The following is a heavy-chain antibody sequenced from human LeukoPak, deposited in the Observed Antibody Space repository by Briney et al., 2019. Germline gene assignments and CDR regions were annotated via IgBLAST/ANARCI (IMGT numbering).Heavy chain of an antibody. V-gene: IGHV3-7*03. J-gene: IGHJ6*02. CDR2: VNRDGSET. CDR1: GFTLSNHW. CDR3: ARNNGMDV. Sequence: PGGSLRLSCAASGFTLSNHWMTWVRQVPGRGPEWVANVNRDGSETYYLDSVKGRFTISKDNVKNSLYLQMNSLRAEDTALYHCARNNGMDVWGQGTTVIVSS.